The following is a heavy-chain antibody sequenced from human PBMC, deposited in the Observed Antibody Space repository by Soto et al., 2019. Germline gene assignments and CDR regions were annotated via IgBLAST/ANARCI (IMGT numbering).Heavy chain of an antibody. CDR2: IYYSGST. V-gene: IGHV4-59*08. Sequence: SETLSLTCTVSGGSISSYYWSWIRQPPGKGLEWIGDIYYSGSTNYNPSLKSRVTISVDTSKNQFSLKLSSVTAADTAVYYCASGPGGAIDYWGQGTLVTVSS. J-gene: IGHJ4*02. D-gene: IGHD2-15*01. CDR3: ASGPGGAIDY. CDR1: GGSISSYY.